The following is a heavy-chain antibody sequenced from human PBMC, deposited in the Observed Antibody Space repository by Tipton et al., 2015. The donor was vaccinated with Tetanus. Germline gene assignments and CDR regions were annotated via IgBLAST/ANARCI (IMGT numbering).Heavy chain of an antibody. Sequence: SLRLSCAASGFTFSDYGMHWVRQAPGKGLEWVAVLSFDGTNEDYADSVKGRFTISRDNSKNTLFLKMNSLRPEDAAVYYCAKSGVQLWSPNHYYYYGLDVWGQGTTVSVSS. CDR1: GFTFSDYG. J-gene: IGHJ6*02. D-gene: IGHD5-18*01. CDR2: LSFDGTNE. CDR3: AKSGVQLWSPNHYYYYGLDV. V-gene: IGHV3-30*18.